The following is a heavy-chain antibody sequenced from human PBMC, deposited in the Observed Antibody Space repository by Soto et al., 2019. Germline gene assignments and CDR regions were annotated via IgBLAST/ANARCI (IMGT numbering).Heavy chain of an antibody. Sequence: SETLSLTCTVSGGSISSGDYYWSWIRQPPGKGLEWIGYIYYSGSTYYNPSLKSRVTISVDTSKNQFSLKLSSVTAADTAVYYCARVLVYSSSWEPNWFDPWGQGTLVTVSS. CDR1: GGSISSGDYY. V-gene: IGHV4-30-4*01. D-gene: IGHD6-13*01. CDR3: ARVLVYSSSWEPNWFDP. CDR2: IYYSGST. J-gene: IGHJ5*02.